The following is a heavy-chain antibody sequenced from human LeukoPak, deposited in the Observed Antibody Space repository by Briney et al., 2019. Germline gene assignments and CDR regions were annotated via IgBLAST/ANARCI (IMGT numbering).Heavy chain of an antibody. CDR1: GFIFTNYH. D-gene: IGHD2-21*02. Sequence: GGSLRLSCAASGFIFTNYHMTWVRRASGKGVQWVSTITSSGNTYYADSVKGRFTISRDNSKSTLYLQMNSLRAEDTAVYYCAKYCSGGDCYSGLYWGQGTLVTVSS. J-gene: IGHJ4*02. CDR3: AKYCSGGDCYSGLY. V-gene: IGHV3-23*01. CDR2: ITSSGNT.